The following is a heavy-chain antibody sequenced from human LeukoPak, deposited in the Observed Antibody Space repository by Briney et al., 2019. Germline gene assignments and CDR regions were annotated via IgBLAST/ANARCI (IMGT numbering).Heavy chain of an antibody. CDR3: ARDPRAYYYDSSRVAFDI. D-gene: IGHD3-22*01. V-gene: IGHV4-34*01. J-gene: IGHJ3*02. CDR1: GGSFSGYY. Sequence: TSETLSLTCAVYGGSFSGYYWSWIRQPPGKGLEWIGEINHSGSTNYNPSLKSRVTISVDTSKNQFSLKLSSVTAADTAVYYCARDPRAYYYDSSRVAFDIWGQGTMVTVSS. CDR2: INHSGST.